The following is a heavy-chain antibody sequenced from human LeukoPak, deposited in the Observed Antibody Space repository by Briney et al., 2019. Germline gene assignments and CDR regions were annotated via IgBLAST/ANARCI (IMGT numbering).Heavy chain of an antibody. CDR1: GFTFSSYS. J-gene: IGHJ6*02. CDR3: AREVYYDFWSGYYTASGIVYGMDV. D-gene: IGHD3-3*01. V-gene: IGHV3-21*01. CDR2: ISSSSSYI. Sequence: GGSLRLSCAASGFTFSSYSMNLVRQAPGKGLDLVSSISSSSSYIYYADSVKGRFTISRDNAKNSLYLQMNSLRAEDTAVYYCAREVYYDFWSGYYTASGIVYGMDVWGQGTTVTVSS.